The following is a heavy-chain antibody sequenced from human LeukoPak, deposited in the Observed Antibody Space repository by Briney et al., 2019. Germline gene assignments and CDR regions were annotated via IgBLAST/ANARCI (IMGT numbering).Heavy chain of an antibody. CDR2: IKPDGSDK. Sequence: QPGGSLRLSCAASKFTFSTYWMSWVRQAPGKGLEWVATIKPDGSDKYYVGSVKGRFTISRDNAKNSLYLQMNSLRAEDTAMYYCARVGLPYTFDIWGQGTVVIVSS. D-gene: IGHD3/OR15-3a*01. J-gene: IGHJ3*02. CDR1: KFTFSTYW. CDR3: ARVGLPYTFDI. V-gene: IGHV3-7*04.